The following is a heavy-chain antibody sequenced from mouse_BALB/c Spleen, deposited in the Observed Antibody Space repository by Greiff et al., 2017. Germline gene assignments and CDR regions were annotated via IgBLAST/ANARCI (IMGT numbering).Heavy chain of an antibody. Sequence: VQLQQSGPGLVAPSQSLSITCTVSGFSLTSYGVHWVRQPPGKGLEWLGVIWAGGSTNYNSALMSRLSISKDNSKSQVFLKMNSLQTDDTAMYYCARWGYGSSYGYFDVWGAGTTVTVSS. D-gene: IGHD1-1*01. CDR1: GFSLTSYG. CDR3: ARWGYGSSYGYFDV. J-gene: IGHJ1*01. CDR2: IWAGGST. V-gene: IGHV2-9*02.